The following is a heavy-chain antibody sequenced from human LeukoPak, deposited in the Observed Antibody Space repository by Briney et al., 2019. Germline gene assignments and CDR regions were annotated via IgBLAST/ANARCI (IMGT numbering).Heavy chain of an antibody. CDR3: ALWIGELSSDY. CDR2: IIPIFGTA. D-gene: IGHD3-10*01. CDR1: GGTFSSYA. V-gene: IGHV1-69*06. Sequence: ASVKVSCKASGGTFSSYAISWVRQAPGQGLEWMGGIIPIFGTANYAQKFQGRVTITADKSTSTAYMELSSLRSEDTAVYYCALWIGELSSDYWGQGTLVTVSS. J-gene: IGHJ4*02.